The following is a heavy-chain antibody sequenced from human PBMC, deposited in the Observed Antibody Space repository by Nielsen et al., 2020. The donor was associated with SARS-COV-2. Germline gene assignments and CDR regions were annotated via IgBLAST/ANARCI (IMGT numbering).Heavy chain of an antibody. Sequence: GGSLRLSCAASGFTFDGYYMSWIRQAPGKGLEWVSYISSFSSYTRYADSVKGRFTISRDNARSSLYLQMNSLRADDTAVYYCARFGPSSFVEYQPQNWFDPWGQGVLVTVSS. J-gene: IGHJ5*02. CDR3: ARFGPSSFVEYQPQNWFDP. CDR2: ISSFSSYT. D-gene: IGHD2-2*01. V-gene: IGHV3-11*03. CDR1: GFTFDGYY.